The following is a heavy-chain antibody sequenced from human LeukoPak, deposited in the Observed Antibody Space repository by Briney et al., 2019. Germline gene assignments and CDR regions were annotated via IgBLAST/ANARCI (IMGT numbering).Heavy chain of an antibody. D-gene: IGHD3-22*01. CDR3: ARDRDDSSGYYYAVDFDY. J-gene: IGHJ4*02. CDR1: GYTFTNYY. CDR2: INPSGGST. V-gene: IGHV1-46*01. Sequence: ASVKVSCKASGYTFTNYYMHWVRQAPGQGLKWMGIINPSGGSTSYAQKFQGRVTMTRDTSTSTVYMELSSLRSEDTAVYYCARDRDDSSGYYYAVDFDYWGQGTLVTVSS.